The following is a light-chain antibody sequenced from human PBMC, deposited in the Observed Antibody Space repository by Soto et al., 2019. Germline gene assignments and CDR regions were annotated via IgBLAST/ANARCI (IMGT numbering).Light chain of an antibody. CDR1: SSDVGAYNY. CDR3: SSYAGFNTFV. V-gene: IGLV2-8*01. Sequence: QSALTQPPSASGSPGQSVTISCTGTSSDVGAYNYVSWYQQHPGKAPKLMIYEVTNRPSGVPDRFSASKSGNTASLTVSGLQAEDEADYFCSSYAGFNTFVFGTGTKLTVL. CDR2: EVT. J-gene: IGLJ1*01.